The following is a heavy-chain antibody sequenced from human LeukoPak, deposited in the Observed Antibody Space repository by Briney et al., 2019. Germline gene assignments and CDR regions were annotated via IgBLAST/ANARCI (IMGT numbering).Heavy chain of an antibody. J-gene: IGHJ4*02. V-gene: IGHV1-2*04. CDR2: INPNSGGT. Sequence: GASVKVSCKASGYTFTGYYMHWVRQAPGQGLEWMGWINPNSGGTNYAQKFQGWVTMTRDTSISTAYMELSRLRSDDTAVYYCARVLDYDILTGYSYWGQGTLVTVSS. CDR1: GYTFTGYY. D-gene: IGHD3-9*01. CDR3: ARVLDYDILTGYSY.